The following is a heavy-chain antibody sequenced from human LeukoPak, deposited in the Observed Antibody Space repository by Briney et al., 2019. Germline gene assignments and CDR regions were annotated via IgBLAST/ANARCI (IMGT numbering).Heavy chain of an antibody. Sequence: SETLSLTCAVSGGSISSGGYSWSWIRQPPGKGLEWIGYIYHSGSTYYNPSLKSRVTISVDRSKNQFSLKLSSVTAADTAVYCCARVEGDYRIDYWGQGTLVTVSS. V-gene: IGHV4-30-2*01. CDR3: ARVEGDYRIDY. CDR1: GGSISSGGYS. J-gene: IGHJ4*02. CDR2: IYHSGST. D-gene: IGHD3-16*01.